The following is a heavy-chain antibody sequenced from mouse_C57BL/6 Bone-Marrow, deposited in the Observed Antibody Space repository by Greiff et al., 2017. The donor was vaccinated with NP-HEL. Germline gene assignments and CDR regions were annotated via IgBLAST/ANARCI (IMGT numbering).Heavy chain of an antibody. Sequence: EVQGVESGAELVRPGASVKLSCTASGFNIKDDYMHWVKQRPEQGLEWIGWIDPENGDTEYASKFQGKATITADTSSNTAYLQLSSLTSEDTAVYYCTLYGNYLDYWGQGTTLTVSS. CDR1: GFNIKDDY. V-gene: IGHV14-4*01. CDR3: TLYGNYLDY. D-gene: IGHD2-1*01. CDR2: IDPENGDT. J-gene: IGHJ2*01.